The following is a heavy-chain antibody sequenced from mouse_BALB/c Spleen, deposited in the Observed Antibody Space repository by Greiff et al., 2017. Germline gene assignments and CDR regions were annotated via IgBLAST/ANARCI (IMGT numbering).Heavy chain of an antibody. J-gene: IGHJ3*01. Sequence: EVKLQESGPGLVKPSQSLSLTCTVTGYSITSDYAWNWIRQFPGNKLEWMGYISYSGSTSYNPSLKSRISITRDTSKNQFFLQLNSVTTEDTATYYCARRDYYGSSEGFAYWGQGTLVTVSA. V-gene: IGHV3-2*02. CDR1: GYSITSDYA. CDR3: ARRDYYGSSEGFAY. D-gene: IGHD1-1*01. CDR2: ISYSGST.